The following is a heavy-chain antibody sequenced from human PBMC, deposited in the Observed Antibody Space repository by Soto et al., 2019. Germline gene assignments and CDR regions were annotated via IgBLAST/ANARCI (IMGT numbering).Heavy chain of an antibody. V-gene: IGHV3-48*01. J-gene: IGHJ5*02. Sequence: EVQLVESGGGLVQPGGSLRLSCAASGFTFSSYSMNWVRQAPGKGLEWVSYISSSSSTIYYVDSVKGRFTISRDNANNSLYLQMNSLRAEDTAVYYCARREYSGYDAWGQGTLVTVSS. D-gene: IGHD5-12*01. CDR1: GFTFSSYS. CDR3: ARREYSGYDA. CDR2: ISSSSSTI.